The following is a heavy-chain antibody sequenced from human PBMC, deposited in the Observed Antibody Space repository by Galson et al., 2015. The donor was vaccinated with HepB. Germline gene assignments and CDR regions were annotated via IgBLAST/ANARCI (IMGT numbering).Heavy chain of an antibody. J-gene: IGHJ6*02. CDR3: ARRYCSGGSCYLAGFPGMDV. CDR1: GFTFSSYS. D-gene: IGHD2-15*01. V-gene: IGHV3-21*01. Sequence: SLRLSCAASGFTFSSYSMNWVRQAPGKGLERVSSISSSSSYIYYADSVKGRFTISRDNAKNSLYLQMNSLRAEDTAVYYCARRYCSGGSCYLAGFPGMDVWGPGTTVTVSS. CDR2: ISSSSSYI.